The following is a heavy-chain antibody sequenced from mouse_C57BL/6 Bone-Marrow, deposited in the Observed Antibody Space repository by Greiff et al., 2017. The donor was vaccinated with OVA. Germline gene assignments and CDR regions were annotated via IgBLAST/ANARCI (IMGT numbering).Heavy chain of an antibody. CDR2: IYPRSGNT. J-gene: IGHJ3*01. D-gene: IGHD3-1*01. CDR3: ARSGRTKGRFAY. Sequence: QVQLQQPGAELARPGASVKLSCKASGYTFTSYGISWVKQRTGQGLEWIGEIYPRSGNTYYNEKFKGKATLTADKSSSTAYMELRSLTSEDSAVYFCARSGRTKGRFAYWGQGTLVTVSA. V-gene: IGHV1-81*01. CDR1: GYTFTSYG.